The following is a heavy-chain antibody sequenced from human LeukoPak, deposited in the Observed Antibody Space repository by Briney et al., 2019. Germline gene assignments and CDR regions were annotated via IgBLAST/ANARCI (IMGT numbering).Heavy chain of an antibody. CDR1: GGSISSGGYS. Sequence: SETLSLTSAVSGGSISSGGYSWSWIRQPPGKGLEWIGYIYHSGSTYYNPSLKSRVTISVDRSKNQFSLKLSSVTAADTAVYYCARAPRITIFGVVPNWFDPWGQGTLVTVSS. J-gene: IGHJ5*02. CDR2: IYHSGST. CDR3: ARAPRITIFGVVPNWFDP. D-gene: IGHD3-3*01. V-gene: IGHV4-30-2*01.